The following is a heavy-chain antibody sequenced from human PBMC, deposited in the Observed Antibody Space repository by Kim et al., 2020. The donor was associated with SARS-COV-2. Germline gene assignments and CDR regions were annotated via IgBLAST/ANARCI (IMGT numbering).Heavy chain of an antibody. Sequence: SETLSLTCAVYGGSFSGYYWSWIRQPPGKGLEWIGEINHSGSTNYNPSLKSRVTISVDTSKNQFSLKLSSVTAADTAVYYCARGRWLVAPYYYYYYMDVWGKGTTVTVSS. J-gene: IGHJ6*03. CDR2: INHSGST. V-gene: IGHV4-34*01. D-gene: IGHD6-19*01. CDR3: ARGRWLVAPYYYYYYMDV. CDR1: GGSFSGYY.